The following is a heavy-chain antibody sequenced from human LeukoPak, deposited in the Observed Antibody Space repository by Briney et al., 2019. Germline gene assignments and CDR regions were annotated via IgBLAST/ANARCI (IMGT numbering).Heavy chain of an antibody. D-gene: IGHD1-26*01. J-gene: IGHJ5*02. CDR3: ARDHLMVGALGWFDP. CDR1: GFTFSSYS. Sequence: PGGSLRLSFAASGFTFSSYSMNWVRQAPGKGLEWVSSISSSSSYIYYADSVKGRFTISRDNAKNSLYLQMNSLRAEDTAVYYCARDHLMVGALGWFDPWGQGTLVTVSS. V-gene: IGHV3-21*01. CDR2: ISSSSSYI.